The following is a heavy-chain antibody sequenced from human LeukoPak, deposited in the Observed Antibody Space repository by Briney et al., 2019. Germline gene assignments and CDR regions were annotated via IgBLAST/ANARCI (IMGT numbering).Heavy chain of an antibody. Sequence: ASVKVSCKASAYTFTKYGITWVRQAPGQGLEWMGWISAYNGNANYAQKLQGRVTMTTDTSTSTAYMELRSLRSDDTAVYYCARAGDSSGYPDYWGQGTLVTVSS. V-gene: IGHV1-18*01. D-gene: IGHD3-22*01. CDR1: AYTFTKYG. CDR2: ISAYNGNA. CDR3: ARAGDSSGYPDY. J-gene: IGHJ4*02.